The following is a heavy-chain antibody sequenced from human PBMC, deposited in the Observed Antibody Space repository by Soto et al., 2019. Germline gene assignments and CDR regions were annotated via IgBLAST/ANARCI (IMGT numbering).Heavy chain of an antibody. V-gene: IGHV3-23*01. CDR3: AKDRFGIVGPVDY. J-gene: IGHJ4*02. D-gene: IGHD1-26*01. Sequence: QPGWSLRLSCAASGLIFSDYAMSCVRQAPGKGLECVACISGSGGDTFYADSVKGRFTISRDNSKNTLSLHMNSLRVDDTAVYFCAKDRFGIVGPVDYWGQGTLVTVSS. CDR2: ISGSGGDT. CDR1: GLIFSDYA.